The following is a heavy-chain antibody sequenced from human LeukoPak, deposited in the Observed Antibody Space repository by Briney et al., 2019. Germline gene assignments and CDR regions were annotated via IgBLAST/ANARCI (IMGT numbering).Heavy chain of an antibody. J-gene: IGHJ5*01. CDR2: INGDGSEE. D-gene: IGHD3-16*01. Sequence: LGGSLRLSCAASGFTFSRTWMSWVRHSPGKGLEWVANINGDGSEEYYVDSVKGRFTISRANARSSLYLQMNSLRGEDTAVYYCARDQDSDNAWGWFDSWGQGTVVTVSS. CDR3: ARDQDSDNAWGWFDS. V-gene: IGHV3-7*01. CDR1: GFTFSRTW.